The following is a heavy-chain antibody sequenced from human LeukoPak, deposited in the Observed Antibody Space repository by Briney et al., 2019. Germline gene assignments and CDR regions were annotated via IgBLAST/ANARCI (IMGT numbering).Heavy chain of an antibody. D-gene: IGHD6-19*01. J-gene: IGHJ3*02. Sequence: PGGSLRLSCVGSGFIFNDYSMNWVRQAPGKGPEWVSYISSRSSTIYYADSVKGRFTISRDNAKNSLYLQMNSLRAEDTAVYYCARLPASHVAGDAFDIWGQGTMVTVSS. CDR3: ARLPASHVAGDAFDI. V-gene: IGHV3-48*04. CDR2: ISSRSSTI. CDR1: GFIFNDYS.